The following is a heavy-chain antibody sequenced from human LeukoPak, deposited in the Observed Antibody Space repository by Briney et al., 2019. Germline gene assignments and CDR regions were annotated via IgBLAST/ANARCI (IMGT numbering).Heavy chain of an antibody. CDR3: ARSNSYGPTSDAFDI. J-gene: IGHJ3*02. D-gene: IGHD5-18*01. Sequence: GGSLRLSCAASGFTFSSYGMHWVRQAPGKGLEWVAFVRYDSSNKYYADSVKGRFTVSRDNSKNMLYLQMNSLRAEDTAVYYCARSNSYGPTSDAFDIWGQGTMVTVSS. CDR2: VRYDSSNK. CDR1: GFTFSSYG. V-gene: IGHV3-30*02.